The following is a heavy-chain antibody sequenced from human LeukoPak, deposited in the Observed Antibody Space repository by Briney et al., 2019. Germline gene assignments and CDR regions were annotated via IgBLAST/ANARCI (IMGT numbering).Heavy chain of an antibody. J-gene: IGHJ4*02. Sequence: SETLSLTCAGYGGSFSGYYWSWIRQPPGKGLEWIGEITHSGSTNYNPSLKSRVTISVDTSKNQFSLKLSSVTAADTAVYYCARATDYYASSGYYPLDYWGQGTLVTVSS. V-gene: IGHV4-34*01. D-gene: IGHD3-22*01. CDR1: GGSFSGYY. CDR3: ARATDYYASSGYYPLDY. CDR2: ITHSGST.